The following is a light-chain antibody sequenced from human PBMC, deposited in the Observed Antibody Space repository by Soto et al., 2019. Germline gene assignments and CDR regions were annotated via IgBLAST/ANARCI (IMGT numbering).Light chain of an antibody. CDR1: SSDVGGSNS. Sequence: QSALTQPRSVSGSPGQSVTISCTGTSSDVGGSNSVSWYQQYPGKAPKLVIYDVSKRPSGVPDRFSGSRSGNTASLTISGLQPEDEADYYCCSFAGSSTFVYVFGPGTKLTVL. CDR3: CSFAGSSTFVYV. J-gene: IGLJ1*01. CDR2: DVS. V-gene: IGLV2-11*01.